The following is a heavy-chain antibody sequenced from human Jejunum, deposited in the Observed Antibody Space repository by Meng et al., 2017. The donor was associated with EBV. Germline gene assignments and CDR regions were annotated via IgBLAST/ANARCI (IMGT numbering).Heavy chain of an antibody. J-gene: IGHJ2*01. CDR2: INPNSGGA. CDR1: AYTFACYY. V-gene: IGHV1-2*06. CDR3: AREGLVGDLRYFDL. D-gene: IGHD3-3*01. Sequence: QGQLVQSGAEVKKPGASVKVSCKASAYTFACYYMHWVRQAPGQGLEWMGRINPNSGGANYAQKFQGRVTMTRDTSISTAYMELSRLRSDDTAVYYCAREGLVGDLRYFDLWGRGTLVTVSS.